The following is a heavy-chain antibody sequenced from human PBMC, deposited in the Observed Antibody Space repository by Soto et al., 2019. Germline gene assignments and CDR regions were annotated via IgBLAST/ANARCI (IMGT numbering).Heavy chain of an antibody. Sequence: EVQLVESGGGLVKPGGSLRLSCAASGITFSNAWMTWVRQAPGKGLEWVGRIKSITDGGTTDYAAPVKGRFTISRDDSKDTLYLQMNNLRTEDTAVYHCNTDSADIVVVPATFGMDVCGQVTTVTVSS. V-gene: IGHV3-15*01. CDR3: NTDSADIVVVPATFGMDV. CDR1: GITFSNAW. D-gene: IGHD2-2*01. CDR2: IKSITDGGTT. J-gene: IGHJ6*02.